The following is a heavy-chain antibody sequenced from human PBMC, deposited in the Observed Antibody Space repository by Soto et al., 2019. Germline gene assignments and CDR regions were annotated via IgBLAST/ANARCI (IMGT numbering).Heavy chain of an antibody. CDR1: GFSFSSYE. J-gene: IGHJ5*02. CDR2: ISTSGSTI. D-gene: IGHD2-8*02. Sequence: EVQLVESGGGLVQPGGSLRLSCAASGFSFSSYEMNWVRQAPGKGLEWVSCISTSGSTIYYADSVKGRFTISRDNGQNSLFLQMNSLRAEDTAVYYCARDGVVRGFDPWGQGTLVTVSS. V-gene: IGHV3-48*03. CDR3: ARDGVVRGFDP.